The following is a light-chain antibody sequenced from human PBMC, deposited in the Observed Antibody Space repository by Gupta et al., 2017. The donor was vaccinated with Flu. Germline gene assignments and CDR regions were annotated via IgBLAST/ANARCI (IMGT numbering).Light chain of an antibody. J-gene: IGLJ2*01. Sequence: QSALTQPASVSGSPGQSITISCTGTSNDVGGYNFVSWYQQHPGKAPKLMIYEVSDRPSGVSNRFSGSESGNTASLTISGLQADDEADYYCSSKRSSSALAIFGGGTRLTVL. CDR2: EVS. CDR3: SSKRSSSALAI. V-gene: IGLV2-14*01. CDR1: SNDVGGYNF.